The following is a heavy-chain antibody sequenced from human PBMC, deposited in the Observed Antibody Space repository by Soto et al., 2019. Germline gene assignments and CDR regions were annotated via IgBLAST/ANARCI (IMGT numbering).Heavy chain of an antibody. J-gene: IGHJ4*01. CDR3: ARALQYCSSASCYGGPQEVNDY. CDR2: VYHSGST. D-gene: IGHD2-2*01. CDR1: GASINSSDW. V-gene: IGHV4-4*02. Sequence: SETLSLTCTVSGASINSSDWWTWVRQSPGRGLEWIASVYHSGSTNYNPSLRDRVIISVDKSRNQFSLKLTSVTAADTAMYYCARALQYCSSASCYGGPQEVNDYCGQGTQVTVSS.